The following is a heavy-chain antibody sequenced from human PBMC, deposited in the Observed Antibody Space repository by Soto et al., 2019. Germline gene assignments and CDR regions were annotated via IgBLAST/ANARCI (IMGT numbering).Heavy chain of an antibody. J-gene: IGHJ6*02. CDR1: GYTFTSYY. CDR2: INPSGGST. Sequence: GASVKVSCKASGYTFTSYYMHWVRQAPGQGLEWMGIINPSGGSTSYAQKFQGRVTMTRDTSTSTVYMELSSLRSEDTAVYYCARRQSGIAVAGTPAFSAYYYYYGMDVWGQGTTVTVSS. V-gene: IGHV1-46*01. CDR3: ARRQSGIAVAGTPAFSAYYYYYGMDV. D-gene: IGHD6-19*01.